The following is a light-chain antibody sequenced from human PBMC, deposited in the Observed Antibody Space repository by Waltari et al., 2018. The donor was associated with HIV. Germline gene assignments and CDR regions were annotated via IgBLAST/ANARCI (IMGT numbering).Light chain of an antibody. J-gene: IGLJ2*01. CDR3: SSYTSSSTLYVV. V-gene: IGLV2-14*01. CDR1: SSAVGGYNY. CDR2: EVS. Sequence: QSALTQPASVSGSPGQSITISCTGTSSAVGGYNYVSWYQKHPGKAPKLMIYEVSNRPSGVSIRFSGSKSGNTASLTISGLQAEDEADYYCSSYTSSSTLYVVFGGGTKLTVL.